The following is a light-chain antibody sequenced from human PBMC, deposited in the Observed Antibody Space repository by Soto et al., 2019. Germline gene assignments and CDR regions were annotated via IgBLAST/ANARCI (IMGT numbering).Light chain of an antibody. Sequence: DIQMTQSPSSLSASVGDRVTITCRASQSIRTYLNLYQQKPGKAPKLLIYDASTLESGVPSRFSGSGSGTEFTLTISSLQPDDFATYYCQQYSIYWNTFGQGTKLEIK. CDR1: QSIRTY. CDR3: QQYSIYWNT. CDR2: DAS. V-gene: IGKV1-5*01. J-gene: IGKJ2*01.